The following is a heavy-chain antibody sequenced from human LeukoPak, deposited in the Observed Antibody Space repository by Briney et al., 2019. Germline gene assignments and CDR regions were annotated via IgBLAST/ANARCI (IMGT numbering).Heavy chain of an antibody. V-gene: IGHV4-38-2*01. J-gene: IGHJ5*02. CDR3: ASPPDYGEAP. CDR1: GFTFSTYG. Sequence: GSLRLSCAASGFTFSTYGMTWVRQAPGKGLEWIGSIYYSGSTYYNPSLKSRVTISVDTSKNQFSLKLSSVTAADTAVYYCASPPDYGEAPWGQGTLVTVSS. CDR2: IYYSGST. D-gene: IGHD4-17*01.